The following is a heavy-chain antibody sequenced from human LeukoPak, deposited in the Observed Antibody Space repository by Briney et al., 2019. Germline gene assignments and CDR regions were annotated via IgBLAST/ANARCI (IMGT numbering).Heavy chain of an antibody. CDR1: GFTFSSYE. J-gene: IGHJ3*02. V-gene: IGHV3-48*03. CDR3: AREGEVAAFDAFDI. Sequence: GGSLRLSCAASGFTFSSYEMNWVRQAPGKGLEWVSYISGGGSAIYYADSVKGRFTISRDNAKNSLYLQMNSLGAEDTALYYCAREGEVAAFDAFDIWGPGTMVTVSS. CDR2: ISGGGSAI. D-gene: IGHD6-19*01.